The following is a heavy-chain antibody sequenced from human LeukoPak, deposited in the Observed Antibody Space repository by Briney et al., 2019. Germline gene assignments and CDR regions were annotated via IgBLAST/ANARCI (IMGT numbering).Heavy chain of an antibody. Sequence: GGSLRLSCAASGFTFSSYAMHWVRQAPGKGLEWVAVISYDGSNKYYADSVKGRFTISRDNSKNTLYLQMNSLRAEDTAVYYCARGGECGGDCYSIIYYFDYWGQGTLVTVSS. V-gene: IGHV3-30-3*01. D-gene: IGHD2-21*02. J-gene: IGHJ4*02. CDR3: ARGGECGGDCYSIIYYFDY. CDR2: ISYDGSNK. CDR1: GFTFSSYA.